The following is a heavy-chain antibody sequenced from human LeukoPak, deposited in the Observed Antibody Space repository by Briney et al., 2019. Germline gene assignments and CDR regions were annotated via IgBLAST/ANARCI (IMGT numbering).Heavy chain of an antibody. Sequence: NPGGSLRLSCAASGFTFSSYWMSWVRQAPGKGLEWVSSISSSSSYIYYADSVKGRFTISRDNAKNSLYLQMNSLRAEDTAVYYCAREFKVVIRISDAFDIWGQGTMVTVSS. D-gene: IGHD3-22*01. CDR2: ISSSSSYI. CDR1: GFTFSSYW. CDR3: AREFKVVIRISDAFDI. V-gene: IGHV3-21*01. J-gene: IGHJ3*02.